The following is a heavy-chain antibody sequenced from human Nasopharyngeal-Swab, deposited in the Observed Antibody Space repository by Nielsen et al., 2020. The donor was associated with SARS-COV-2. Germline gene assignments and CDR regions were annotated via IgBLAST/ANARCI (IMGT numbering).Heavy chain of an antibody. Sequence: SETLSLTCTVSGGSISSYYWNWIRQPPGKGLEWIGYIYYSGSTNYNPSLKSRVTISVDTSKNQFSLKLSSVTAADTAVYYCARGPVDVLLWFGELFHSHGMDVWGQGTTVTVSS. V-gene: IGHV4-59*12. J-gene: IGHJ6*02. D-gene: IGHD3-10*01. CDR1: GGSISSYY. CDR3: ARGPVDVLLWFGELFHSHGMDV. CDR2: IYYSGST.